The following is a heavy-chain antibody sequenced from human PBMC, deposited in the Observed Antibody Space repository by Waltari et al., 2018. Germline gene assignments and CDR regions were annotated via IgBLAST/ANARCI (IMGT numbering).Heavy chain of an antibody. J-gene: IGHJ4*02. D-gene: IGHD3-22*01. CDR3: VREYDSGGAGY. V-gene: IGHV3-48*04. Sequence: EVQLVESGGGLVQPGGSRRLSCSSSGFPFRSYGMNWVRQAPGKGVEWVSYIRPSSRTITYADSMKGRFTISRDNAKNSLYLQMNSLRADDTAVYYCVREYDSGGAGYWGQGTLVTVSS. CDR1: GFPFRSYG. CDR2: IRPSSRTI.